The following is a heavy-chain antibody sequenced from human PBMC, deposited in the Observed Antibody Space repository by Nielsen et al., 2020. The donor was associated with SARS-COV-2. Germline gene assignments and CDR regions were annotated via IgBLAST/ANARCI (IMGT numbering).Heavy chain of an antibody. CDR2: IHPGESDT. CDR1: GYSYTSYW. D-gene: IGHD3-9*01. V-gene: IGHV5-51*01. J-gene: IGHJ5*02. Sequence: GESLKISCKGSGYSYTSYWMGWVRQRPGKGLEWMAIIHPGESDTRYSPSFQGQVTISADKSISTAYLQWSSLKASDTAMYYCARRALNFDWLYRGWFDPWGQGTLVTVSS. CDR3: ARRALNFDWLYRGWFDP.